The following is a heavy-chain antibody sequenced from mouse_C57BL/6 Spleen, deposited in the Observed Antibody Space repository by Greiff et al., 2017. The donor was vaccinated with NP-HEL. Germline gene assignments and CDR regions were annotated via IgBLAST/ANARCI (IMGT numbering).Heavy chain of an antibody. CDR2: INPNNGGT. D-gene: IGHD2-3*01. Sequence: VQLKQSGPELVKPGASVKIPCKASGYTFTDYNMDWVKQSHGKSLEWIGDINPNNGGTIYNQKFKGKATLTVDKSSSTAYMELRSLTSEDTAVYYCARSPHDGYHWYFDVWGTGTTVTVSS. J-gene: IGHJ1*03. V-gene: IGHV1-18*01. CDR3: ARSPHDGYHWYFDV. CDR1: GYTFTDYN.